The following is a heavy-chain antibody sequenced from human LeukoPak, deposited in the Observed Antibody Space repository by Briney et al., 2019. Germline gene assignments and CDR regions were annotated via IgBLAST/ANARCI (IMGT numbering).Heavy chain of an antibody. Sequence: GASVKVSCKASGGTFSSYAISWVRQAPGQGLEWMGGIIPIFGTANYAQKFQGRVTITADESTSTAYMELSSLRSEDTAVYYCARGRDSSGYPGNPYYYYYYMDVWGKGATVTVSS. CDR1: GGTFSSYA. V-gene: IGHV1-69*13. J-gene: IGHJ6*03. CDR2: IIPIFGTA. D-gene: IGHD3-22*01. CDR3: ARGRDSSGYPGNPYYYYYYMDV.